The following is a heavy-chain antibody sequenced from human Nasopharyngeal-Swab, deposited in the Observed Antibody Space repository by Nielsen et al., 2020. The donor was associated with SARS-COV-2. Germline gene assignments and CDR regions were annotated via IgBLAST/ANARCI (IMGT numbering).Heavy chain of an antibody. J-gene: IGHJ4*02. CDR3: TTAITIFGVVIPGGY. Sequence: WIRQPPGKGLEWVGRIKSKTDGGTTDYAAPVKGRFTISRDDSKNTLYLQMNSLKPEDTAVYYCTTAITIFGVVIPGGYWGQGTLVTVSS. V-gene: IGHV3-15*01. CDR2: IKSKTDGGTT. D-gene: IGHD3-3*01.